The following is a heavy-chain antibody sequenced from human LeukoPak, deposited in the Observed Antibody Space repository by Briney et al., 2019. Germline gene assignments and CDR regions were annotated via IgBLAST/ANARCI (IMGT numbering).Heavy chain of an antibody. CDR2: IIPIFGTA. CDR1: GGTFSIYA. D-gene: IGHD3-16*02. V-gene: IGHV1-69*13. CDR3: ARTITFGGVIVNGPYNWFDP. J-gene: IGHJ5*02. Sequence: EASVTVSCTASGGTFSIYAISWVRQAPGQGLEWMGGIIPIFGTANYAQKFQGRVTITADESTSTAYMELSSLRSEDTAVYYCARTITFGGVIVNGPYNWFDPWGQGTLVTVSS.